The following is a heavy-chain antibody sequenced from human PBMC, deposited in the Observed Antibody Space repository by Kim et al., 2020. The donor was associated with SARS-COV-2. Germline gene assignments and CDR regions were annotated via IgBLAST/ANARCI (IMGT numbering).Heavy chain of an antibody. D-gene: IGHD3-9*01. CDR3: ARELKIGYDILTGYSTYYYYYGMDV. CDR1: GYTFTGYY. Sequence: ASVKVSCKASGYTFTGYYMHWVRQAPGQGLEWMGWINPNSGGTNYAQKFQGWVTMTRDTSISTAYMELSRLRSDDTAVYYCARELKIGYDILTGYSTYYYYYGMDVWGQGTTVTVSS. V-gene: IGHV1-2*04. J-gene: IGHJ6*02. CDR2: INPNSGGT.